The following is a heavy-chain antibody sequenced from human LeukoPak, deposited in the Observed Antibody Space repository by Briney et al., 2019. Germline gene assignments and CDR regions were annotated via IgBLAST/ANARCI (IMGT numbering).Heavy chain of an antibody. CDR1: GLIFSSYE. Sequence: GGSLRLTCAASGLIFSSYEMNWVRQAPGKGLEWVSYISSSGSSIYYADSVKGRFTISRDNAKNSLYLQMNSLRAEDTAVYYCARDLGDYVGYDAFDIWGQGTMVTVSS. V-gene: IGHV3-48*03. D-gene: IGHD4-17*01. CDR3: ARDLGDYVGYDAFDI. CDR2: ISSSGSSI. J-gene: IGHJ3*02.